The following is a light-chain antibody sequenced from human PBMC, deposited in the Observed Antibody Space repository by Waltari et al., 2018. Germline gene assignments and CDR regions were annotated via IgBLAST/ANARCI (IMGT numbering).Light chain of an antibody. V-gene: IGKV3-15*01. J-gene: IGKJ2*01. Sequence: MTHSPGTLYMSPGERATLSCRATQRVGKDVAWYQQRPGQTPRLLIYVTSSTGTGVPARFSGSGSGTEFTLTISSLQSEDFAIYYCQQYHEWPYTFGQGTRVEIK. CDR1: QRVGKD. CDR2: VTS. CDR3: QQYHEWPYT.